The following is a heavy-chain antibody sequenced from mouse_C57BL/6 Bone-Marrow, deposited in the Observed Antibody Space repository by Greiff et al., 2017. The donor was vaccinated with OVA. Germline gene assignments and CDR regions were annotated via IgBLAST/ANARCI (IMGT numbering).Heavy chain of an antibody. CDR1: GYTFTSYW. J-gene: IGHJ1*03. D-gene: IGHD2-2*01. CDR2: IHPNSGST. Sequence: VQLQQPGAELVKPGASVKLSCKASGYTFTSYWMHWVKQRPGQGLEWIGMIHPNSGSTNYNEKFKSKATLTVDKSSSTAYMQLSSLTSEDSAVYYCARRGGYDVDWYFDVWGTGTTVTVSS. CDR3: ARRGGYDVDWYFDV. V-gene: IGHV1-64*01.